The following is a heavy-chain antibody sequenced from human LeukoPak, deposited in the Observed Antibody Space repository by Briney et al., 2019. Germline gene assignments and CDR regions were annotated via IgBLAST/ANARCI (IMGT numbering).Heavy chain of an antibody. Sequence: PSETLSLTCTVSGGSISSYYWSWIRQPPGKGLEWIGYIYYSGSTNYNPSLKSRATISVDTSKNQFSLKLSSVTAADTAVYYCARAVAGNFDYWGQGTLVTVSS. CDR1: GGSISSYY. V-gene: IGHV4-59*01. D-gene: IGHD6-19*01. CDR3: ARAVAGNFDY. J-gene: IGHJ4*02. CDR2: IYYSGST.